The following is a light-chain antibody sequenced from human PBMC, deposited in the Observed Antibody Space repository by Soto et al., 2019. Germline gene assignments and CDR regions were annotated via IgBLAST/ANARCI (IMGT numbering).Light chain of an antibody. Sequence: SYELTQPPSVSVAPGQTARITCGGDNIGSESVNWYQQKPGQAPVLVVYDDSDRPSGIPERFSGSNSGNTATLTISRVETGDEADYYCQVWDNRSDHPFGGGTKLTVL. V-gene: IGLV3-21*02. CDR2: DDS. J-gene: IGLJ2*01. CDR1: NIGSES. CDR3: QVWDNRSDHP.